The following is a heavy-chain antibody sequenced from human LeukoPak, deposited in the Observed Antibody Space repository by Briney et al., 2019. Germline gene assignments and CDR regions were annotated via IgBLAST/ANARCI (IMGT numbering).Heavy chain of an antibody. J-gene: IGHJ5*02. CDR3: ARSVVGATHNWFDP. CDR1: GYTFTGYY. D-gene: IGHD1-26*01. Sequence: ASVKVSCKASGYTFTGYYMHWVRQAPGQGLEWMGWINPNSGGTNYAQKLQGRVTMTTDTSTSTAYLELRSLRSDDTAVYYCARSVVGATHNWFDPWGQGTLVTVSS. V-gene: IGHV1-2*02. CDR2: INPNSGGT.